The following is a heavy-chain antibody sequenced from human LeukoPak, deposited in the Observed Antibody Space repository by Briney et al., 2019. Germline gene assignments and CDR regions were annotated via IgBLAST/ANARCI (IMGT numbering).Heavy chain of an antibody. CDR1: GFTFSNYS. CDR2: ISSSSSYI. CDR3: ARSGYDYYYYYGMDV. J-gene: IGHJ6*02. Sequence: GGSLRLSCAASGFTFSNYSMNWVRQAPGKGLEWVSSISSSSSYIYYADSVKGRFTISRDNAKNSLYLQMNSLRAEDTAVYYCARSGYDYYYYYGMDVWGQGTTVTVSS. V-gene: IGHV3-21*01. D-gene: IGHD5-18*01.